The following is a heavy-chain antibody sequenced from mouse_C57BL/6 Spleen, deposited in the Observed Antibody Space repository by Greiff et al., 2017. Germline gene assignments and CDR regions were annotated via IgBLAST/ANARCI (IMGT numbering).Heavy chain of an antibody. CDR1: GYAFSSSW. Sequence: VQLKESGPELVKPGASVKISCKASGYAFSSSWMNWVKQRPGKGLEWIGRIYPGDGDTNYNGKFKGKATLTADKSSSTAYMQLSSLTSEDSAVYFCARFYYDYGYFDVWGTGTTVTVSS. D-gene: IGHD2-4*01. CDR2: IYPGDGDT. V-gene: IGHV1-82*01. J-gene: IGHJ1*03. CDR3: ARFYYDYGYFDV.